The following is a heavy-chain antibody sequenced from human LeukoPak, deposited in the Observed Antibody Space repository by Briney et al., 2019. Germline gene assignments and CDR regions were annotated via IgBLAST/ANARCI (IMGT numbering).Heavy chain of an antibody. CDR1: GFTFNRYW. CDR2: ISSDGSNT. CDR3: VSRNYGSSPFDY. Sequence: GGSLRLSCAASGFTFNRYWMHWVRQAPGKGQVWVSRISSDGSNTNYADSVKGRFTISRDNAENTLYLQMDSLTAEDTAVYYCVSRNYGSSPFDYWGQGTLVTVSS. J-gene: IGHJ4*02. D-gene: IGHD4-17*01. V-gene: IGHV3-74*01.